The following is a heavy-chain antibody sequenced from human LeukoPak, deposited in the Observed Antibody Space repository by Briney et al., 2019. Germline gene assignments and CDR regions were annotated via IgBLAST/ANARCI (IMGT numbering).Heavy chain of an antibody. J-gene: IGHJ4*02. CDR2: INPNSGGT. D-gene: IGHD6-6*01. Sequence: ASVKVSCKASGYSFTGYYMHWVRQAPGQGLEWMGWINPNSGGTNYAQKFQGRVTMTRDTSISTAYMELSRLRSDDTAVYYCARRSIAALRFDYWGQGTLVTVSS. CDR3: ARRSIAALRFDY. V-gene: IGHV1-2*02. CDR1: GYSFTGYY.